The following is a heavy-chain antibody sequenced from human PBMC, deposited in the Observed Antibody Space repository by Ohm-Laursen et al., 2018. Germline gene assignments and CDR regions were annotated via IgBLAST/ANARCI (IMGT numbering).Heavy chain of an antibody. CDR1: GGSISTYY. J-gene: IGHJ3*01. CDR3: ASSQSSSWYHAFDV. D-gene: IGHD6-13*01. CDR2: IYYSGST. V-gene: IGHV4-59*07. Sequence: SDTLSLTCAVSGGSISTYYWTWIRQPPGKGLEWIGYIYYSGSTNYNPSLKSRVSISVDTSKNQFSLKLSSVTAADTAVYYCASSQSSSWYHAFDVWGQGTMVTVSS.